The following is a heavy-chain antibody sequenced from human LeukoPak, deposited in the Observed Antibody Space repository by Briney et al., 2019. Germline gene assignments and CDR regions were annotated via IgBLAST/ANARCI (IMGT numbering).Heavy chain of an antibody. V-gene: IGHV3-23*01. CDR3: ARERSAGDY. Sequence: GGSLRLSCAASGFTFSSYAMSWVRQAPGKGLEWVSAISGSGGSTYYADSVKGRFTISRDNAKNSVYLQMNSPRAEDTAVYYCARERSAGDYWGQGLLVTVSS. CDR1: GFTFSSYA. CDR2: ISGSGGST. J-gene: IGHJ4*02.